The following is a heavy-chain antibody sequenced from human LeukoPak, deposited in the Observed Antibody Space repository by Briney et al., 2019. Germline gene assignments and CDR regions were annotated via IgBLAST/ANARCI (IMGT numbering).Heavy chain of an antibody. J-gene: IGHJ6*03. CDR3: ARGLKLRGIAAAGVYYYYYYMDV. CDR1: GGSISSGGYY. Sequence: SETLSLTCTVSGGSISSGGYYWSWIRQHPGKGLEWIGYIYYSGSTYYNPSLKSRVTISVDTSKNQFSLKLSSVTAADTAVYYCARGLKLRGIAAAGVYYYYYYMDVWGKGTTVTVSS. CDR2: IYYSGST. V-gene: IGHV4-31*03. D-gene: IGHD6-13*01.